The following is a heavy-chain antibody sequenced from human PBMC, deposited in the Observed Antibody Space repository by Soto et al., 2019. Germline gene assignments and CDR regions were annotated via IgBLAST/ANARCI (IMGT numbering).Heavy chain of an antibody. CDR2: ISGSGGST. D-gene: IGHD2-2*01. Sequence: EVQLLESGGGLVQPGGSLRLSCAASGFTFSSYAMSWVRQAPGKGLEWVSAISGSGGSTYYADSVKGRFTISRDNSKNTLYLQMNSLRAEDTAVYYCAKYGSDVVVPAAMEHFLDYWGQGTLVTVSS. CDR3: AKYGSDVVVPAAMEHFLDY. J-gene: IGHJ4*02. V-gene: IGHV3-23*01. CDR1: GFTFSSYA.